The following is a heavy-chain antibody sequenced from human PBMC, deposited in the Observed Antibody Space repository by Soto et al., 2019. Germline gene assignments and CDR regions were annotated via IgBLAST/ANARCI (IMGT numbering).Heavy chain of an antibody. J-gene: IGHJ4*02. CDR2: VSHSGNT. D-gene: IGHD2-21*02. CDR1: AGSFTGHF. V-gene: IGHV4-34*01. Sequence: PXGTLSLTSTVSAGSFTGHFWSCVRQPPGKGIEWIGEVSHSGNTKYNPSLKSRVSMSVDTSKNQFSLKLRSVTAADTALYYCARQRTSVVTQAYFDSWGQGSLVTVSS. CDR3: ARQRTSVVTQAYFDS.